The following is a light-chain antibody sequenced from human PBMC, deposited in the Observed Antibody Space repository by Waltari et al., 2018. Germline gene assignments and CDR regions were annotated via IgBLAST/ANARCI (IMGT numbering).Light chain of an antibody. CDR2: EDS. V-gene: IGLV2-23*01. J-gene: IGLJ2*01. CDR3: CSYAGSFTLI. CDR1: SSDVGSYNL. Sequence: QSALTQPASVSGSPGQSITISCTGTSSDVGSYNLVSWYQEHPGKAPNPMIYEDSKRPSGVSNRFSGSKSGNTASLTISGLQAEDEADYYCCSYAGSFTLIFGGGTKLTVL.